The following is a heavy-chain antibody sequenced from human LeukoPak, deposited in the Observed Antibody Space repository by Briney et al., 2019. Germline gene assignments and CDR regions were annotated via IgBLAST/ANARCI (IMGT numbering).Heavy chain of an antibody. J-gene: IGHJ4*02. CDR3: ATDRHGWPYSSSLTPLCY. D-gene: IGHD6-13*01. V-gene: IGHV1-24*01. CDR1: GYTLTELS. CDR2: FDPEDGET. Sequence: ASVKVSCKVSGYTLTELSMHWVRQAPGKGLEWMGGFDPEDGETIYARKFQGRVTMTEDTSTDTAYMELSSLRSEDTAVYYCATDRHGWPYSSSLTPLCYWGQGTLVTVSS.